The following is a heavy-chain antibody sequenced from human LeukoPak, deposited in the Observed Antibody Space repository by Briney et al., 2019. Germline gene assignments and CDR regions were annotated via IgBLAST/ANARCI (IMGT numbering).Heavy chain of an antibody. CDR1: GGSISSRSYY. CDR3: ARVPTGWFDP. V-gene: IGHV4-39*07. CDR2: IYYSGST. Sequence: SETLSLTCSASGGSISSRSYYWGWIRQPPGKGLEWIGSIYYSGSTYYNPSLKSRVTISVDTSKNQFSLKLSSVTAADTAVYYCARVPTGWFDPWGQGTLVTVSS. D-gene: IGHD1-14*01. J-gene: IGHJ5*02.